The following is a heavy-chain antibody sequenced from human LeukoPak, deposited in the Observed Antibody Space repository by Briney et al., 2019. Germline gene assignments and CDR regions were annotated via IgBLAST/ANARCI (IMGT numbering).Heavy chain of an antibody. J-gene: IGHJ4*02. CDR3: TTAGTTTTRFVDY. CDR1: GFTFSKAW. CDR2: IISKTDGGST. V-gene: IGHV3-15*01. D-gene: IGHD1-26*01. Sequence: NPGGPLRLSCAASGFTFSKAWMSWGRQAPGKGLEWVGRIISKTDGGSTNYAAPVNGRFAISRDDPKNTLYLQMNGLKTEDTAVYYCTTAGTTTTRFVDYWGQGTLVTVSS.